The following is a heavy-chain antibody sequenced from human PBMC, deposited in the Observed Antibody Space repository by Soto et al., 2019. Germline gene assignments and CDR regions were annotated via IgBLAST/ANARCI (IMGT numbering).Heavy chain of an antibody. V-gene: IGHV3-23*01. CDR3: APPSRGPVTTFDY. J-gene: IGHJ4*02. CDR2: ISGSGGST. CDR1: GFTFSSYA. Sequence: GGSLRLSCAASGFTFSSYAMSWVRQAPGKGLEWVSAISGSGGSTYYADSVKGRFTISRDNSKNTLYLQMNSLRAEDTAVYYCAPPSRGPVTTFDYWGQGTLVTVSS. D-gene: IGHD2-2*01.